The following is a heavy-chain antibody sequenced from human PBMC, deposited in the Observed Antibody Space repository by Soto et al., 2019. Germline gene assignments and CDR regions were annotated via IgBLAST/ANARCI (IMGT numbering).Heavy chain of an antibody. V-gene: IGHV5-51*01. CDR3: ERLKNIFDFHY. J-gene: IGHJ4*02. CDR1: EYTFTNYW. Sequence: GSLKISCKGSEYTFTNYWIGWVRQMPGKGLEWMGIIYVGDSDTRYSPSFRGQVTISVDKSINTAYLHWSGLKASDTAMYYCERLKNIFDFHYCGQATLVTFSA. CDR2: IYVGDSDT.